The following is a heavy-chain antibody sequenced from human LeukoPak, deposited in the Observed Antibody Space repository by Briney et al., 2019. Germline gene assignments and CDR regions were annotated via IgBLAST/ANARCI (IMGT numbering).Heavy chain of an antibody. J-gene: IGHJ4*02. CDR1: GFTFSSYG. Sequence: PGGSLRLSCAASGFTFSSYGMHWVRQAPGKGLEWVAVISYDGSNKYYADSVKGRFTISRDNSKNTLYLQMNSLRAEDTAVYYCAKGPYFDWSFFDYWGQGTLVTVSS. CDR2: ISYDGSNK. V-gene: IGHV3-30*18. D-gene: IGHD3-9*01. CDR3: AKGPYFDWSFFDY.